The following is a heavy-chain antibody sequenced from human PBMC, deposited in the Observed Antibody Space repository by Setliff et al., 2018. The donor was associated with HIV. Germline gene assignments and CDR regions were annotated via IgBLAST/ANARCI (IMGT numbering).Heavy chain of an antibody. D-gene: IGHD1-26*01. J-gene: IGHJ4*02. V-gene: IGHV3-21*01. CDR2: ISISSSNI. CDR3: ARGGGRETYWENY. Sequence: PGGSLRLSCAASGFTFSNHWMSWVRQAPGKGLEWVSSISISSSNIYYADSVKGRFTISRDNAKNSLYLQMNNLRAEDTAVYYCARGGGRETYWENYWGQGTPVTVSS. CDR1: GFTFSNHW.